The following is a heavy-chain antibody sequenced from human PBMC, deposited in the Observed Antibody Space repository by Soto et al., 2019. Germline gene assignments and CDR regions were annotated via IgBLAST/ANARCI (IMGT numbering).Heavy chain of an antibody. CDR3: ARNPIYSNYDGYYYGMDV. Sequence: QVQLVQSGAEVKKPGASVKVSCKASGYTFTSYAMHWVRQAPGQRLEWMGWINAGNGNTKYSQKFQGRVTITRDTSASTAYMELSSLRSEDTAVYYCARNPIYSNYDGYYYGMDVWGQGTTVTVSS. J-gene: IGHJ6*02. CDR1: GYTFTSYA. V-gene: IGHV1-3*01. D-gene: IGHD4-4*01. CDR2: INAGNGNT.